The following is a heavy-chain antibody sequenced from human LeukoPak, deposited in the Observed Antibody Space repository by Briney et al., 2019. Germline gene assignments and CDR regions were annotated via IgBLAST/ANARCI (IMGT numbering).Heavy chain of an antibody. V-gene: IGHV3-11*01. J-gene: IGHJ4*02. CDR2: ISSSGSTI. D-gene: IGHD6-19*01. CDR3: AKDYPYSSGWYTDY. CDR1: GFTFSDYY. Sequence: GGSLRLSCAASGFTFSDYYMSWIRQAPGKGLKWVSYISSSGSTIYYADSVKGRFTISRDNAKNSLYLQMNSLRAEDTAVYYCAKDYPYSSGWYTDYWGQGTLVTVSS.